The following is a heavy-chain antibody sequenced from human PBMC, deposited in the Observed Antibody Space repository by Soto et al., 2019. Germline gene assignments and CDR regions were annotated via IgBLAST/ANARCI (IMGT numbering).Heavy chain of an antibody. Sequence: QVKLVESGGGVVQPGRSLRLSCAASGFTFSSYGMHWVRQAPGKGLEWVAVIWYDGSNKYYADSVKGRFTISRDNSKNTLYLQMNSLRAEDTAVYYCARDCRGRFSAYYFDYWGQGTLVTVSS. D-gene: IGHD1-26*01. CDR2: IWYDGSNK. J-gene: IGHJ4*02. CDR3: ARDCRGRFSAYYFDY. CDR1: GFTFSSYG. V-gene: IGHV3-33*01.